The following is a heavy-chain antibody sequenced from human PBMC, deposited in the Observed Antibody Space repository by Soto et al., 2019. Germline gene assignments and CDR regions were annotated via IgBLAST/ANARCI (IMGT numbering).Heavy chain of an antibody. Sequence: SETLSLTCTVSGGSISRGGYYWSWIRQHPGKGLEWIGYIYYSGSTYYNPSLKSRVTISVDTSKNQFSLKLSSVTAADTAVYYCARVDTAMVPDPYYFDYWGQGTLVTVSS. D-gene: IGHD5-18*01. CDR3: ARVDTAMVPDPYYFDY. J-gene: IGHJ4*02. CDR2: IYYSGST. CDR1: GGSISRGGYY. V-gene: IGHV4-31*03.